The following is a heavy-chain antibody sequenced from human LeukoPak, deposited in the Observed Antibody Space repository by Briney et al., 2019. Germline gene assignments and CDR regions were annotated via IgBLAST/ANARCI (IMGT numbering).Heavy chain of an antibody. V-gene: IGHV4-4*02. D-gene: IGHD3-10*01. CDR2: IYHSGST. J-gene: IGHJ4*02. CDR3: VREANYGSENYYLDY. CDR1: GGSISSSNW. Sequence: SGTLSLTCAVSGGSISSSNWWSWVRQPPGKGLEWIGEIYHSGSTNYNPSLKSRVTMSVDKSKNQFSLKLSSVTAADTAIYYCVREANYGSENYYLDYWGQGTLVTVSS.